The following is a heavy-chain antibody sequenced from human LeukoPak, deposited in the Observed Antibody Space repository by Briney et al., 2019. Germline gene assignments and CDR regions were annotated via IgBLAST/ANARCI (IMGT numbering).Heavy chain of an antibody. D-gene: IGHD4-17*01. Sequence: SETLSLTCTVSGGSVSSGSYYWSWIRQPPGKGLGWSGYIYYSGSTNYNPSLKRRVTISVDTSKNQFSLKLSSVTAADTAVYYCARDSRVYGDYHAFDIWGQGTMVTVSS. CDR3: ARDSRVYGDYHAFDI. CDR2: IYYSGST. V-gene: IGHV4-61*01. CDR1: GGSVSSGSYY. J-gene: IGHJ3*02.